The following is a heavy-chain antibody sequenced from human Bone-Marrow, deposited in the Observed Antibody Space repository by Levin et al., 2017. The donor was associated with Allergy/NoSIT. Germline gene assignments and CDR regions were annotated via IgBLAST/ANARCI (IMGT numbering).Heavy chain of an antibody. Sequence: GESLKISCAASGFTFKSYDMHWVRQAPGKGLEWVARISYGGNNQYYADSVRGRFTISRDNSKNTLLLQINNLRAEDTAVYFCAKAAGNTGYGMDVWGQGTKVSVSS. CDR2: ISYGGNNQ. CDR1: GFTFKSYD. D-gene: IGHD5-18*01. CDR3: AKAAGNTGYGMDV. V-gene: IGHV3-30*18. J-gene: IGHJ6*02.